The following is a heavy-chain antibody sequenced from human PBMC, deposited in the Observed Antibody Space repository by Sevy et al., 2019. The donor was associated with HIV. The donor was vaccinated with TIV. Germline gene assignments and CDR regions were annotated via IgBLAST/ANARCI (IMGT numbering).Heavy chain of an antibody. V-gene: IGHV3-66*01. D-gene: IGHD5-18*01. CDR1: GFTVSSNY. CDR3: ARGGGTGYRYGFDY. CDR2: IYSGGST. Sequence: GGSLRLSCAASGFTVSSNYMSWVRQAPGKGLEWVSVIYSGGSTYYADSVKGRFIISRDNSKNRLYLQMNSLRAEDTAVYYCARGGGTGYRYGFDYWGQGTLVTVSS. J-gene: IGHJ4*02.